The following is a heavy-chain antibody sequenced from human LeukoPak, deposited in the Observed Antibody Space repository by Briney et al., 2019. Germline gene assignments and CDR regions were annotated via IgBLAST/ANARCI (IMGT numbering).Heavy chain of an antibody. J-gene: IGHJ4*02. V-gene: IGHV1-18*01. CDR2: ISAYNGNT. CDR3: ARGGLYCSSTSCYGVDY. Sequence: GASVKVSCKASGYTFTSYGLSWVRQAPGQGLEWMGWISAYNGNTNYAQKFRGRVTMTTDTSTSTAYMELRSLRSDDTAVYYCARGGLYCSSTSCYGVDYWGQGTLVTVSS. D-gene: IGHD2-2*01. CDR1: GYTFTSYG.